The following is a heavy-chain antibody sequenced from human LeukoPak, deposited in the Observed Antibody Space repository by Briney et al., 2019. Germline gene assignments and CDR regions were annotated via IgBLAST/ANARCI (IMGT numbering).Heavy chain of an antibody. D-gene: IGHD6-13*01. J-gene: IGHJ4*02. Sequence: TSETLSLTCTVSGGSISSYYWSWIRQPPGEGLEWIAYIYYSGNTKYNPSLKSRVTISVDTSKNQFSLRLSSVTAADTAVYFCARTLQPYTSSWYFDRWGQGTLVTVSS. CDR2: IYYSGNT. V-gene: IGHV4-59*01. CDR3: ARTLQPYTSSWYFDR. CDR1: GGSISSYY.